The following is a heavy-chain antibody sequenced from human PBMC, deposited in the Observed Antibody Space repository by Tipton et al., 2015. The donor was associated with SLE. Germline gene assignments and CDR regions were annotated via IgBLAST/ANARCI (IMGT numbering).Heavy chain of an antibody. D-gene: IGHD6-13*01. Sequence: SLRLSCAASGFTFSSYEMNWVRQAPGKGLEWVSYISSSGSTIYYADSVKGRFTISRDNAKNSLYLQMNSLRAEDTAVYYCARVGSSWYNYYYYMDVWGKGTTVTVSS. CDR3: ARVGSSWYNYYYYMDV. V-gene: IGHV3-48*03. CDR1: GFTFSSYE. J-gene: IGHJ6*03. CDR2: ISSSGSTI.